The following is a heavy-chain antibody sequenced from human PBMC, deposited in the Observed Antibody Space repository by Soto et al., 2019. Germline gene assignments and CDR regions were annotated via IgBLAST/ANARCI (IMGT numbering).Heavy chain of an antibody. Sequence: EAQLVESGGGLVQPGGSLRLSCVASGFTFSDHWMQWVRQVPGERPAWVSRINSDGSVTADADSVRGRVTISRDNAKNTLYQQMNSLRVDDTAMYYCVRQYSAYDIWGKGTMVTVSS. CDR1: GFTFSDHW. CDR3: VRQYSAYDI. J-gene: IGHJ3*02. CDR2: INSDGSVT. V-gene: IGHV3-74*03. D-gene: IGHD4-4*01.